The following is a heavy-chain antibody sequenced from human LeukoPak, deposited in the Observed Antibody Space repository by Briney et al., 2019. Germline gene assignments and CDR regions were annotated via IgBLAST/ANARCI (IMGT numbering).Heavy chain of an antibody. J-gene: IGHJ4*02. CDR2: ISGSGGST. D-gene: IGHD1-26*01. CDR3: AKDDTENRYSGGCFDY. CDR1: GFTFSSYA. Sequence: GGSLRLSCAASGFTFSSYAMSWVRQAPGEGLEWVSAISGSGGSTYYADSVKGRFTISRDNSKNTLYLQMNTLRAEDTAVYYCAKDDTENRYSGGCFDYWGQGTLVTVSS. V-gene: IGHV3-23*01.